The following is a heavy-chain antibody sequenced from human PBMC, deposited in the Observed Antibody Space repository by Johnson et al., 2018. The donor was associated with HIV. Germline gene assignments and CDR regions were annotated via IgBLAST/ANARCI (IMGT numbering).Heavy chain of an antibody. V-gene: IGHV3-30*02. CDR3: ARDASYGDYAFDI. CDR2: IRYDGSNK. D-gene: IGHD4-17*01. Sequence: QVQLVESGGGLVKPGGSLRLSCAASGFTFSSYGMHWVRQAPGKGLEWVAFIRYDGSNKYYADSVKGRFTISRDNSKNTLYLQMNSLRAEDTAVYYCARDASYGDYAFDIWGQGTMVTVSS. J-gene: IGHJ3*02. CDR1: GFTFSSYG.